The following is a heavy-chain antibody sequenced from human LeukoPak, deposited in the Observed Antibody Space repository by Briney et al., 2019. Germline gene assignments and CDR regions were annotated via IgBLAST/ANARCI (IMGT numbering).Heavy chain of an antibody. V-gene: IGHV3-23*01. D-gene: IGHD2-21*01. CDR3: VVVSYCAVDCYDY. J-gene: IGHJ4*02. CDR2: ISGSGGRT. Sequence: PGGSLRLSCAASGFTFSSYAMSWVRQAPGKGLEWVSAISGSGGRTYYADSVRGRFTISSDNSKSTVYVQMNSLRAEDTAIYFCVVVSYCAVDCYDYWGQGTLVTVCS. CDR1: GFTFSSYA.